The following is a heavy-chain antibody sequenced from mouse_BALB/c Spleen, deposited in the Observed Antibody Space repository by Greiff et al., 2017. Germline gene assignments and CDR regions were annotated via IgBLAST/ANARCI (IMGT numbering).Heavy chain of an antibody. CDR3: ARDGSSFFAY. Sequence: EVMLVESGGGLVQPGGSLKLSCAASGFTFSSYGMSWVRQTPDKRLELVATINSNGGSTYYPDSVKGRFTISRDNAKNTLYLQMSSLKSEDTAMYYCARDGSSFFAYWGQGTLVTVSA. D-gene: IGHD1-1*01. V-gene: IGHV5-6-3*01. CDR1: GFTFSSYG. J-gene: IGHJ3*01. CDR2: INSNGGST.